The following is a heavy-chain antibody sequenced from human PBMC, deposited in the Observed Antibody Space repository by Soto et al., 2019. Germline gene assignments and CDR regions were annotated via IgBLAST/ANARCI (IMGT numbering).Heavy chain of an antibody. CDR1: GLTFSSYD. D-gene: IGHD2-15*01. V-gene: IGHV3-23*01. CDR2: ISSGGGST. Sequence: EVQLLESGGGLVQPGGSLRLSCVASGLTFSSYDMSWVRQGPGKGLEWVSVISSGGGSTYYADSVKGRFTISRDNSKNTFSLRMNNLRADDTAVYFCAKYWQEVSGFGMDVWGQGTTVTVSS. CDR3: AKYWQEVSGFGMDV. J-gene: IGHJ6*01.